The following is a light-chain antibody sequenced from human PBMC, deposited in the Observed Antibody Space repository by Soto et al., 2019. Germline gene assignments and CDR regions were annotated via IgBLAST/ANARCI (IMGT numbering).Light chain of an antibody. CDR1: QSISTW. Sequence: DIQMTQSPSTLSASVGDRVTITCRASQSISTWLAWYQQKPGKAPKLLIYKASSLRNGVPSRFSGSGSGTEFTLTISRLEPEDFAVYYCQQYGTSPVTFGGGTKVEIK. J-gene: IGKJ4*01. CDR3: QQYGTSPVT. V-gene: IGKV1-5*03. CDR2: KAS.